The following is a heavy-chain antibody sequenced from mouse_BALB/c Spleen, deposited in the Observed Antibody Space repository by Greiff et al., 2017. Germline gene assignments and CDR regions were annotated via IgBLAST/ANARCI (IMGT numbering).Heavy chain of an antibody. D-gene: IGHD1-2*01. J-gene: IGHJ4*01. CDR1: GYTFTSYT. CDR3: ARGHYPGYAMDY. V-gene: IGHV1-4*01. CDR2: INPSSGYT. Sequence: QVQLQQSGAELARPGASVKMSCKASGYTFTSYTMHWVKQRPGQGLEWIGYINPSSGYTNYNQKFKDKATLTADKSSSTAYMQLSSLTSEDSAVYYCARGHYPGYAMDYWGQGTSVTVSS.